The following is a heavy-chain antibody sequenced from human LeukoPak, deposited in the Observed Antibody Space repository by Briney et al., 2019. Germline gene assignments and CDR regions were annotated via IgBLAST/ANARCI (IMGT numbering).Heavy chain of an antibody. V-gene: IGHV1-69*13. CDR1: GGTFSSYA. J-gene: IGHJ4*02. Sequence: SVKVSCKASGGTFSSYAISWVRQAPGQGLEWMGGIIPIFGTANYAQKFQDRVTITADESTSTAYMELSSLRSEDTAVYYCARMGHYDFWSGYWVLPDADYWGQGTLVTVSS. CDR2: IIPIFGTA. CDR3: ARMGHYDFWSGYWVLPDADY. D-gene: IGHD3-3*01.